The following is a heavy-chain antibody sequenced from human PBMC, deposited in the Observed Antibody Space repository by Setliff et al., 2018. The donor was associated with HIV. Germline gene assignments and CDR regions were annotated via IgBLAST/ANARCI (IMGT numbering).Heavy chain of an antibody. CDR1: GGSLNSGDYY. D-gene: IGHD4-17*01. Sequence: SETLSLTCTVSGGSLNSGDYYWSWIRQHPGKGLEWIGYIYYSGSTYYNPSFTSRFTMSIDTSKNQFSLKLTSVTAADTAVYYCARVQMAYAAFDVWGQGTMVTVSS. V-gene: IGHV4-31*03. CDR2: IYYSGST. J-gene: IGHJ3*01. CDR3: ARVQMAYAAFDV.